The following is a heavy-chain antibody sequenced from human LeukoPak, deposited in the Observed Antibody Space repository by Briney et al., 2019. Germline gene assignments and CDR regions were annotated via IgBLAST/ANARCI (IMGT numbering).Heavy chain of an antibody. CDR2: INGAGSSI. D-gene: IGHD4-17*01. V-gene: IGHV3-74*01. J-gene: IGHJ4*02. Sequence: GGSLRLSCAASGFTFSSYWMHWVRQTPGKGLVWVSRINGAGSSISYADSVKGRVTIPRDNAKNTLYLQMNNLRAEDTAVYYCARGGDYKNDYWGQGTLVTVSS. CDR3: ARGGDYKNDY. CDR1: GFTFSSYW.